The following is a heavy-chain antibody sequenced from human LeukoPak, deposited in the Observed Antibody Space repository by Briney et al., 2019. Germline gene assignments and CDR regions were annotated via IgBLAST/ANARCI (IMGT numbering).Heavy chain of an antibody. CDR2: ISYDGSNK. CDR3: AKGHGAAVAGAYYYGMDV. CDR1: GFTFSSYG. J-gene: IGHJ6*04. D-gene: IGHD6-19*01. Sequence: GRSLRLSCAASGFTFSSYGMHWVRQAPGKGLEWVAVISYDGSNKYYADSVKGRFTISRDNSKNTLYLQMSSLRAEDTAVYYCAKGHGAAVAGAYYYGMDVWGKGTTVTVSS. V-gene: IGHV3-30*18.